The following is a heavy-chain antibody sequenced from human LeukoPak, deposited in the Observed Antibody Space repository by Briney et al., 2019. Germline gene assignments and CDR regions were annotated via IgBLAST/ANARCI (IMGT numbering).Heavy chain of an antibody. CDR3: ARALTYRSSTSCGPGYFDY. J-gene: IGHJ4*02. D-gene: IGHD2-2*01. V-gene: IGHV3-20*04. CDR2: INWNGGST. Sequence: GGSLRLSCAASGFTFDDYGMSWVRQAPGKGLEWVSGINWNGGSTGYADSVKGRFTISRDNAKNSLYLQMNSLRAEDTALYYCARALTYRSSTSCGPGYFDYWGQGTLVTVSS. CDR1: GFTFDDYG.